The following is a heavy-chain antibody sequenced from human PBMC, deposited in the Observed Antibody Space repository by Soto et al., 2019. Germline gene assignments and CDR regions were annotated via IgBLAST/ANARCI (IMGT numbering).Heavy chain of an antibody. Sequence: GGSLRLSCAASGFTFSSYSMNWVRQAPGKGLEWVSSISSSSSYIYYADSVKGRFTISRDNAKNSLYLQMNSLRAEDTAVYYCARDLRGSGSFDYWGQGTLVTVSS. V-gene: IGHV3-21*01. CDR3: ARDLRGSGSFDY. J-gene: IGHJ4*02. CDR2: ISSSSSYI. CDR1: GFTFSSYS. D-gene: IGHD3-10*01.